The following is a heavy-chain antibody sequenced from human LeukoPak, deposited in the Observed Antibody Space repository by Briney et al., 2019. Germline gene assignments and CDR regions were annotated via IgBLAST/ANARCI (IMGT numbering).Heavy chain of an antibody. Sequence: ASVKVSCKASGYTFNTYGISWVRQAPGQGLEWMGWVSGFNGDTSYAQKFQGRVTMTTDTSTSTAYMELRSLTSDDTAVYYCARAGATVTSHFDCWGQGTLVTVSS. CDR2: VSGFNGDT. CDR1: GYTFNTYG. D-gene: IGHD4-17*01. CDR3: ARAGATVTSHFDC. V-gene: IGHV1-18*01. J-gene: IGHJ4*02.